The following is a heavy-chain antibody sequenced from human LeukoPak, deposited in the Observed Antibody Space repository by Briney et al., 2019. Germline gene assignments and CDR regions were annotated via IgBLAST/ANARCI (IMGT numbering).Heavy chain of an antibody. CDR2: ISGGGGST. J-gene: IGHJ4*02. CDR1: GFTFSSYA. CDR3: AKVRIRYFDSPFDY. Sequence: GGSLRLSCAASGFTFSSYAMSWVRQAPGKGLEWVSAISGGGGSTYYADSVKGRFTISRDNSKNTLYLQMNSLRAEDTAVYYCAKVRIRYFDSPFDYWGQGTLVTVSS. D-gene: IGHD3-9*01. V-gene: IGHV3-23*01.